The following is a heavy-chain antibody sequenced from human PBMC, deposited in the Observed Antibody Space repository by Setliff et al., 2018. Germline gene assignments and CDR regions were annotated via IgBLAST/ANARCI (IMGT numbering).Heavy chain of an antibody. CDR3: ARTGTYRYFDY. CDR1: GASISSGTYY. Sequence: SETLSLTCTVSGASISSGTYYWGWISQPPGKGLEWIGRIYYRGDTYYNASLKGRLTISVDTAQNQFSLRLTSVTAADTAVYYCARTGTYRYFDYWGQGALFTVSS. J-gene: IGHJ4*02. CDR2: IYYRGDT. V-gene: IGHV4-39*01. D-gene: IGHD1-1*01.